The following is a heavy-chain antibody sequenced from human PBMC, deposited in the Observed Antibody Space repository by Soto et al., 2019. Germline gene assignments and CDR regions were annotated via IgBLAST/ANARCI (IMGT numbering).Heavy chain of an antibody. CDR1: GFTFSSCG. CDR3: ARDGLGELLQYYFDY. V-gene: IGHV3-33*08. Sequence: GGSLRLSCAASGFTFSSCGMHWVRQAPGKGLEWVAVIWYDGSNKYYADSVKGRFTISRDNSKNTLYLQMNSLRAEDTAVYYCARDGLGELLQYYFDYWGQGTLVTVSS. CDR2: IWYDGSNK. D-gene: IGHD1-26*01. J-gene: IGHJ4*02.